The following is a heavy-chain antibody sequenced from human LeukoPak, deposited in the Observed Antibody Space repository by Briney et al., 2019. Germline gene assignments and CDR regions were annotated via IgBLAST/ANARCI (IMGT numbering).Heavy chain of an antibody. CDR3: ARDHGSAYYRAPRH. Sequence: ASVKVSCKASGYIFTNYYMHWVRQAPGQGLEWMGTINPSGGSTTYAQKLQGRVTMTRDTSTSTVYMELSSLRSEDTAVYYCARDHGSAYYRAPRHWGQGTLVTVSS. V-gene: IGHV1-46*01. D-gene: IGHD3-10*01. J-gene: IGHJ4*02. CDR1: GYIFTNYY. CDR2: INPSGGST.